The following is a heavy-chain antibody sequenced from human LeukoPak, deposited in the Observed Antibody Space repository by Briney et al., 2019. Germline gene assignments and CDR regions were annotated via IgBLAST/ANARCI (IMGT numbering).Heavy chain of an antibody. CDR1: GFTFSSYN. Sequence: AGGSLRLSCAASGFTFSSYNMNWVRQAPGKGLEWVSSITSGSSYIYYADSVKGRFTISRDNAKNSLYLQMNSLRAEDTAVYYCAKDRPAVSSGWLPATLRTEYFQHWGQGTLVTVSS. V-gene: IGHV3-21*04. CDR2: ITSGSSYI. J-gene: IGHJ1*01. CDR3: AKDRPAVSSGWLPATLRTEYFQH. D-gene: IGHD6-19*01.